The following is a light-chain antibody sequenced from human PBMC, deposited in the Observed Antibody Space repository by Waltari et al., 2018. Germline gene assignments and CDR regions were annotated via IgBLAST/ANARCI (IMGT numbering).Light chain of an antibody. V-gene: IGKV3-15*01. J-gene: IGKJ2*01. CDR1: QSVTTN. Sequence: PPAPRASQSVTTNLAWYQQKPGQAPRLLIYGASTRATDIPARFSGSGSGTEFTLTISSLQSEDFAVYYCHQYNDGPPFNFGPGTKLEIK. CDR3: HQYNDGPPFN. CDR2: GAS.